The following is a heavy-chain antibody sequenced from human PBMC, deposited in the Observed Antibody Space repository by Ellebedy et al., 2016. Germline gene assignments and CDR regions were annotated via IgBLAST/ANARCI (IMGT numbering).Heavy chain of an antibody. CDR3: ARDLYCSSTSCGFDP. D-gene: IGHD2-2*01. V-gene: IGHV1-2*04. J-gene: IGHJ5*02. Sequence: ASVKVSXXASGYTFTGYYMHWVRQAPGQGLEWMGWINPNSGGTNYAQKFQGWVTMTRGTSISTAYMELSRLRSDDTAVYYCARDLYCSSTSCGFDPWGQGTLVTVSS. CDR1: GYTFTGYY. CDR2: INPNSGGT.